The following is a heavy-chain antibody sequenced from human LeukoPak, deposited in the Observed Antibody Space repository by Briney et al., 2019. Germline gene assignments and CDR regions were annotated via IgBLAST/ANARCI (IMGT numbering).Heavy chain of an antibody. Sequence: ASVKVSCKASGFTFTSHDYNWVRQATGQGLEWMGWMNPNSGNTGYAQKFQGRVTITADESTSTAYMELSSLRSEDTAVYYCARDSGVAARPDFDYWGQGTLVTVSS. CDR2: MNPNSGNT. V-gene: IGHV1-8*01. J-gene: IGHJ4*02. CDR1: GFTFTSHD. CDR3: ARDSGVAARPDFDY. D-gene: IGHD2-15*01.